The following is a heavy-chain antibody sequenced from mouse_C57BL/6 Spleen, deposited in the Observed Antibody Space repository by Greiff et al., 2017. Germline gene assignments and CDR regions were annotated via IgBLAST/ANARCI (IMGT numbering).Heavy chain of an antibody. D-gene: IGHD1-1*01. CDR3: ARSTYYYGSSPDY. CDR2: IYPGDGDT. J-gene: IGHJ2*01. Sequence: QVQLKESGPELVKPGASVKISCKASGYAFSSSWMNWVKQRPGKGLEWIGRIYPGDGDTNYNGKFKGKATLTADKSSSTAYMQLSSLTSEDSAVYFCARSTYYYGSSPDYWGQGTTLTVSS. V-gene: IGHV1-82*01. CDR1: GYAFSSSW.